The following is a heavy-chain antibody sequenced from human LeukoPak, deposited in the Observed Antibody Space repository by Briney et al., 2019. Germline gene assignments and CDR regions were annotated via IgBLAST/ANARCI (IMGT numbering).Heavy chain of an antibody. CDR1: GFTFSSYS. CDR3: ARDLRSGYSYGPIDY. D-gene: IGHD5-18*01. J-gene: IGHJ4*02. Sequence: GGSLRLSCAASGFTFSSYSMNWVRQAPGKGLEWVSSISSSSSYIYYADSVKGRFTISRDNAKNSLYLQMNSPRAEDTAVYYCARDLRSGYSYGPIDYWGQGTLVTVSS. V-gene: IGHV3-21*01. CDR2: ISSSSSYI.